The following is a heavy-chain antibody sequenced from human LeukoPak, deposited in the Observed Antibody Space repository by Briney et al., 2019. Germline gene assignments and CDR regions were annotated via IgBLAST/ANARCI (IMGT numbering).Heavy chain of an antibody. Sequence: ASVKVSCKASGYTFTSYDINWVRQATGQGLEWMGWMNPNSGNTGYAQKFQGRVTMTRNTSISTAYMEPSSLRSEDTAVYYCARSWVVGAQGGFDYWGQGTLVTVSS. V-gene: IGHV1-8*01. CDR2: MNPNSGNT. D-gene: IGHD1-26*01. J-gene: IGHJ4*02. CDR1: GYTFTSYD. CDR3: ARSWVVGAQGGFDY.